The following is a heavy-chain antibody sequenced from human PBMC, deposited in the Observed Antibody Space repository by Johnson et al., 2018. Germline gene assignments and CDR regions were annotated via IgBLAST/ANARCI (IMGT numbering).Heavy chain of an antibody. CDR3: AKVSFPYYYGSGSYSYYYMDV. CDR1: GFTFDDYA. V-gene: IGHV3-43D*03. CDR2: ISWDGGST. J-gene: IGHJ6*03. D-gene: IGHD3-10*01. Sequence: VQLVESGGVVVQPGGSLRLSCAASGFTFDDYAMHWVRQAPGKSLEWVSLISWDGGSTYYADSVKGRFTISRENSKNSLYLQMNSLRAEDTALYYCAKVSFPYYYGSGSYSYYYMDVWGKGTTVTVSS.